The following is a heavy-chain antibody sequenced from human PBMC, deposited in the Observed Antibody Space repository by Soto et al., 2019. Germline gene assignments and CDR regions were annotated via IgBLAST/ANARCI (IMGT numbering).Heavy chain of an antibody. V-gene: IGHV3-7*03. Sequence: EVQLVESGGGLVQPGGSLRLSCAASGFTFSSYWMSWVRQAPGKGLEWVANIKQDGSEKYYVDSVKGRFTISRDNAKNSLYLQMNSLRTEDTALYYCAKDRDYCSSTSCYELDVWGQGTTVTVSS. D-gene: IGHD2-2*01. CDR2: IKQDGSEK. J-gene: IGHJ6*02. CDR3: AKDRDYCSSTSCYELDV. CDR1: GFTFSSYW.